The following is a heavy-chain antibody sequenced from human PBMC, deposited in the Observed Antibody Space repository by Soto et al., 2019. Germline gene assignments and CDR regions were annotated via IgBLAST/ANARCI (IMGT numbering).Heavy chain of an antibody. CDR2: IYYSGST. J-gene: IGHJ4*02. D-gene: IGHD6-13*01. Sequence: SETLSLTCTVSDGSISSYYWSWIRQPPGKGLEWIGYIYYSGSTNYNPSLKSRVTISVDTSKNQFSLKLSSVTAADTAVYYCAREGPIAAASFDYWGQGTLVTVSS. CDR1: DGSISSYY. CDR3: AREGPIAAASFDY. V-gene: IGHV4-59*01.